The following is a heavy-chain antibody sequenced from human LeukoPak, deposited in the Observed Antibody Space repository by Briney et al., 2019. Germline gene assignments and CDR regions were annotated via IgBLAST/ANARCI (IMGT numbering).Heavy chain of an antibody. CDR2: ISGSGGYT. Sequence: GGSLRLSCAASKFTFSTFSMSWVRQAPGKGLEWVSSISGSGGYTYYADSVKGRFTISRDNSKNTLYLQMNSLRSDDTALYYCAKDQWLVLNYWGQGTLVTVSS. CDR1: KFTFSTFS. V-gene: IGHV3-23*01. D-gene: IGHD6-19*01. CDR3: AKDQWLVLNY. J-gene: IGHJ4*02.